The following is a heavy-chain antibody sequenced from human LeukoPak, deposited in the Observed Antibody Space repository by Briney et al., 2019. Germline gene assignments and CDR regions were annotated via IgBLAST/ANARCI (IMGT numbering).Heavy chain of an antibody. CDR2: IKQDESEK. V-gene: IGHV3-7*03. J-gene: IGHJ4*02. D-gene: IGHD1-26*01. CDR3: ARDKIVGPTNFDN. Sequence: SGGSLRLSGAASGFTFSSYWMSWVRQAPGKGPEWVANIKQDESEKYYVDSVKGRFTISRDNAKNSLYLQMNSLRAEDTAVYYCARDKIVGPTNFDNWGQGTLVTVSS. CDR1: GFTFSSYW.